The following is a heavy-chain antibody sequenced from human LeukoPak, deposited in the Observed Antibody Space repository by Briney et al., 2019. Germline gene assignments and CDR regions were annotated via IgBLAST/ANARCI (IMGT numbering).Heavy chain of an antibody. CDR3: ARGLLVEDAFDI. J-gene: IGHJ3*02. V-gene: IGHV1-18*01. CDR2: ISAYNGSR. D-gene: IGHD2-8*01. Sequence: GASGKVSCKASGYTFTSYGISWARQAPGQGLEWMGWISAYNGSRNYAQKLQGRVTMTTDTSTSTAYMELRSLRSDDTAVYYCARGLLVEDAFDIWGQGTMVTVSS. CDR1: GYTFTSYG.